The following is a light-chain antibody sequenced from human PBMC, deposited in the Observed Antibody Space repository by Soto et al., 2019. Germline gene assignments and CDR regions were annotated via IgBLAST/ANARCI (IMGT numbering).Light chain of an antibody. V-gene: IGLV1-40*01. CDR3: QSYDSSLRGSVV. Sequence: QSVLTQPPSVSGAPGQRVTISCTGSSSNIGAGYDVHWYQQLPGTAPKLLIYGNSNRPSGVPDRFSGYKSGTSASLAITGLQAEDEADYYCQSYDSSLRGSVVFGGGTKLTVL. J-gene: IGLJ2*01. CDR1: SSNIGAGYD. CDR2: GNS.